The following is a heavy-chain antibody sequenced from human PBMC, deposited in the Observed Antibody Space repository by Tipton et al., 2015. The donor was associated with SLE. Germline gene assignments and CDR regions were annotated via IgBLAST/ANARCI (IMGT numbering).Heavy chain of an antibody. CDR3: ARERSSGWSGEVFDC. J-gene: IGHJ4*02. V-gene: IGHV3-48*03. CDR2: ISSGGDTK. Sequence: SLRLSCVASGFTFTNYEMNWVRQAPGQGLEWLSYISSGGDTKYYADSVKGRFTISRDNAKNSLYLQMNSLRAEDTAVYYCARERSSGWSGEVFDCWGQGTLVTVSS. CDR1: GFTFTNYE. D-gene: IGHD6-19*01.